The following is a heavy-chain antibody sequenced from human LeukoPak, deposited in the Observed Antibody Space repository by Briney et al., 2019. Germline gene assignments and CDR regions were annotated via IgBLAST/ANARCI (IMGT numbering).Heavy chain of an antibody. J-gene: IGHJ3*02. D-gene: IGHD1-1*01. CDR1: GGSISSYY. CDR3: ARDLHTTAFDI. V-gene: IGHV4-59*01. Sequence: PSGTLSLTCTVSGGSISSYYWSWIRQPPGKGLEWIGYIYYSGSTNYNPSLKSRVTISVDTSKNQFSLKLSSVTAADTAVYYCARDLHTTAFDIWGQGTMVTVSS. CDR2: IYYSGST.